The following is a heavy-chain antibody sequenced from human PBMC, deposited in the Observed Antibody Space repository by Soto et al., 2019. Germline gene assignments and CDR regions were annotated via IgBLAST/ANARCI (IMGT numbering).Heavy chain of an antibody. CDR3: AHSRNSPFDY. D-gene: IGHD4-4*01. J-gene: IGHJ4*02. CDR2: IYWDADK. V-gene: IGHV2-5*02. Sequence: QITLKESGPTLVKPTQTLTLTCTFSGFSLSTTGVGVGWIRRPPVKALEWLALIYWDADKRYSPSLSLKNRHTITTDTSKNQVVLTMTNMDPVDTATYYCAHSRNSPFDYWGQGTLVTVSS. CDR1: GFSLSTTGVG.